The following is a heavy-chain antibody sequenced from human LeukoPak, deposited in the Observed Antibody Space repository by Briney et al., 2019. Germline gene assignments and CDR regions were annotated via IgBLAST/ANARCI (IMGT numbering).Heavy chain of an antibody. J-gene: IGHJ4*02. Sequence: GGSLRLSCAVSGFTFSSYWMDWVRQAPGKGLVWVSRISSDGSNTAYADSVKGRFTISRDNARSTLFLQMSSLRAEDTAVYYCAKRGDGGAWYDYWGQGTLVIASS. V-gene: IGHV3-74*01. CDR3: AKRGDGGAWYDY. D-gene: IGHD6-19*01. CDR2: ISSDGSNT. CDR1: GFTFSSYW.